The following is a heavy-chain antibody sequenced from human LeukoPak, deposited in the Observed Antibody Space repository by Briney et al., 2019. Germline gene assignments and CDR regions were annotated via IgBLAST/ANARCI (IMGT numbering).Heavy chain of an antibody. J-gene: IGHJ4*02. Sequence: PGGSLRLSCAASGFPFSSYWMSWVRQAPGKGLEWVANIKQDGSEKYYVDSVKGRFTISRDNAKNSLYLQMNSLRAEDTAVYYCARIAVALGYFDYWGQGTLVTVSS. D-gene: IGHD6-19*01. CDR3: ARIAVALGYFDY. CDR2: IKQDGSEK. CDR1: GFPFSSYW. V-gene: IGHV3-7*03.